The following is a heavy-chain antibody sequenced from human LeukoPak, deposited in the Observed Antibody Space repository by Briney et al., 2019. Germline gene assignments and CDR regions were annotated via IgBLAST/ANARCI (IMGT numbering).Heavy chain of an antibody. CDR1: GFTFSSYW. Sequence: PGGSLRLSCAASGFTFSSYWMSWVRQAPGKGLEWVANIKQDGSEKYYVDSVKGRFTISRDNAKNSLYLQMNSLRAEDTAVYYCARHFWSGYCLFDYWGQGTLVTVSS. J-gene: IGHJ4*02. CDR3: ARHFWSGYCLFDY. CDR2: IKQDGSEK. D-gene: IGHD3-3*02. V-gene: IGHV3-7*01.